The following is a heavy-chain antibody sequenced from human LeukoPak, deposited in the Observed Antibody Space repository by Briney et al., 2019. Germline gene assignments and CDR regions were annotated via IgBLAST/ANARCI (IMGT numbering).Heavy chain of an antibody. D-gene: IGHD5-12*01. CDR2: IYYSGST. V-gene: IGHV4-31*03. CDR3: ASQARLGGYTYYYYGMDV. Sequence: SQTLSLTCTVSGGSISSGGYYWSWIGQHPGKGLERIGYIYYSGSTYYNPSLKSRVTISVDTSKNQFSLKLSSVTAADTAVYYCASQARLGGYTYYYYGMDVWGQGTTVTVSS. CDR1: GGSISSGGYY. J-gene: IGHJ6*02.